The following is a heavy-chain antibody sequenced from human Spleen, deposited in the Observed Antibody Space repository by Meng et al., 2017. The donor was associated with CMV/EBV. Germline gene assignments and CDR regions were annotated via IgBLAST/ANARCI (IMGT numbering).Heavy chain of an antibody. CDR3: AKSRSTGWTPFDY. D-gene: IGHD6-19*01. Sequence: GESLKISCAASGFSFSDYCFHWVRQAPGKGPEWVTFIRYDGDTKYFPDSVKGRFTISRDNSNNTLYLQMKSLGPEDTAVYYCAKSRSTGWTPFDYWGQGTLVTVSS. V-gene: IGHV3-30*02. CDR1: GFSFSDYC. CDR2: IRYDGDTK. J-gene: IGHJ4*02.